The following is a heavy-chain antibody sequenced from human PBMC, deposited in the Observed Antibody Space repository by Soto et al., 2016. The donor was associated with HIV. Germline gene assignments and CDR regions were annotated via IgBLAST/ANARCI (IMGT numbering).Heavy chain of an antibody. V-gene: IGHV3-20*04. J-gene: IGHJ6*03. D-gene: IGHD1-20*01. CDR2: TNWNGGST. CDR3: ARASQEGYNWNNNYNYYYYMDV. Sequence: EVQLVESGGGVVRPGGSLRLSCAASGFTFDDYGMSWVRQAPGEGLEWVSGTNWNGGSTGYAHSVKGRSTISRDNAKNSLYLQMNSLRGEDTALYYCARASQEGYNWNNNYNYYYYMDVWGKGTTVTVSS. CDR1: GFTFDDYG.